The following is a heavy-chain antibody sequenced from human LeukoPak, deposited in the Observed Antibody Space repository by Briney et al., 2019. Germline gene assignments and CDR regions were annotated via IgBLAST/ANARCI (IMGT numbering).Heavy chain of an antibody. CDR2: ISSSSAYI. CDR1: GFTFDNYN. J-gene: IGHJ4*02. V-gene: IGHV3-21*04. D-gene: IGHD6-19*01. Sequence: GGSLRLSCVASGFTFDNYNINWVRQAPGKGLEWLSCISSSSAYIHYADSVKGRFTISRDNSKNTLYLQMNSLRAEDTAVYYCAKDRSASGWYASPFDYWGQGTLVTVSS. CDR3: AKDRSASGWYASPFDY.